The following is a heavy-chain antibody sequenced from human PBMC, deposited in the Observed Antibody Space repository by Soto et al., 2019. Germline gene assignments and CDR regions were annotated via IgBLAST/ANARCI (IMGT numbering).Heavy chain of an antibody. CDR1: GGTFSSYA. CDR2: TIPMFGTT. D-gene: IGHD7-27*01. V-gene: IGHV1-69*06. Sequence: QVQLVQSGAEVKKPGSSVKVSCKASGGTFSSYAISWVRQAPGQGLEWMGGTIPMFGTTSYAQRFQGRVTITADKSSSTAYMELSSMRSADTAVYYCATGVGFYGMDVWGQGTTVTVSS. J-gene: IGHJ6*02. CDR3: ATGVGFYGMDV.